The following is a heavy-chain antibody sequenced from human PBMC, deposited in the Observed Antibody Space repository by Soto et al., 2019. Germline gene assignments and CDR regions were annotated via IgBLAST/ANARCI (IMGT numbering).Heavy chain of an antibody. V-gene: IGHV3-23*01. J-gene: IGHJ5*02. D-gene: IGHD2-2*01. Sequence: PGVSLRLPCAASGFTFSSYAMNWLRQAPGKERQWVSAMGGSVGSTYYADSVKGRFTISRDNAKNTLDLQMTSLGVEDTAVYYCAKGSDQLPDNWFEPWGQGTLVTVSS. CDR3: AKGSDQLPDNWFEP. CDR1: GFTFSSYA. CDR2: MGGSVGST.